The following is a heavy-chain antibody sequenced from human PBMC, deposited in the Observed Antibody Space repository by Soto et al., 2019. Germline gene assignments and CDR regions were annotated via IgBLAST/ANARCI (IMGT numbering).Heavy chain of an antibody. CDR2: INPTDSSA. D-gene: IGHD4-4*01. V-gene: IGHV5-10-1*01. CDR3: ARLGHDYRNSGMAV. Sequence: PGESLKISCKGSGYTFTSYWITWVRQMPGKGMEWLGKINPTDSSANYSPSIQGHVTISTDMSISTAYLQWSALNASDTAMYYCARLGHDYRNSGMAVWGQGTTVTVSS. J-gene: IGHJ6*02. CDR1: GYTFTSYW.